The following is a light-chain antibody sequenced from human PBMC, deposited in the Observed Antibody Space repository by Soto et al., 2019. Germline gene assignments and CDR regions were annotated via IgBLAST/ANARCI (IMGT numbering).Light chain of an antibody. Sequence: DIVMTQSPGTLSLSPGERATLSCRASQTISNRLLAWYQQKPGQSPRLLIYGASSRATGIPDRFIGSGSGTDFTLTISRLENEDFAVYACQQYGRAPITFGQGTRLEIK. V-gene: IGKV3-20*01. CDR2: GAS. CDR3: QQYGRAPIT. J-gene: IGKJ5*01. CDR1: QTISNRL.